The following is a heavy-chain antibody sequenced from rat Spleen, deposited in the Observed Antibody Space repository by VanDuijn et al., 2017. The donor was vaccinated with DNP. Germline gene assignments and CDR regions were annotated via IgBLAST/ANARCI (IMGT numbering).Heavy chain of an antibody. D-gene: IGHD4-1*01. Sequence: QVQLKESGPGLVQPSQTLSLTCTVSGFSLTSYTVSWVRQSSGRGLEWMGVIWTGGSTEYNSALKSRLSISRDTSKSQVFLKMNSLQTEDTATYYCARDWDGYNIDYWGQGVMVTVSS. CDR3: ARDWDGYNIDY. CDR1: GFSLTSYT. J-gene: IGHJ2*01. CDR2: IWTGGST. V-gene: IGHV2-30*01.